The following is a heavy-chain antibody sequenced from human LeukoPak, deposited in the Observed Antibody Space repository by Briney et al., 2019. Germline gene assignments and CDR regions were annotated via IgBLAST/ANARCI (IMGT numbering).Heavy chain of an antibody. Sequence: GGSLRLSCAASGFTFSSYWMSWVRQAPGKGLEWVANIKQDGSEKYYVDSVKGRLTISRDNAKNSLYLQMNGLRAEDTAVYYCVRDVGGYNFCEFDYWGQGTLVTVSS. CDR1: GFTFSSYW. D-gene: IGHD5-24*01. J-gene: IGHJ4*02. V-gene: IGHV3-7*03. CDR3: VRDVGGYNFCEFDY. CDR2: IKQDGSEK.